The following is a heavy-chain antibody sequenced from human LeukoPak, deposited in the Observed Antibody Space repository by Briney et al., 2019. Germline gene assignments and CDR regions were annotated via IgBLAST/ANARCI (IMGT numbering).Heavy chain of an antibody. CDR3: ARDGAGAWFDP. CDR2: ISGSGGST. D-gene: IGHD4/OR15-4a*01. V-gene: IGHV3-23*01. J-gene: IGHJ5*02. Sequence: GGSLRLSCAASGFTFSSYAMSWVRQAPGKGLEWVSVISGSGGSTYYADSVKGQFTISRDNAKNTLYLQMNSLRAEDTAVYYCARDGAGAWFDPWGQGTLVTVSS. CDR1: GFTFSSYA.